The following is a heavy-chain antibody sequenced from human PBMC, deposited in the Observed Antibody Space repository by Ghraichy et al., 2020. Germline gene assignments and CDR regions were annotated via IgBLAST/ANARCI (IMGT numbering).Heavy chain of an antibody. D-gene: IGHD3-22*01. Sequence: GESLNISCAASGFTFSSYSMNWVRQAPGKGLEWVSYISSSSSTIYYADSVKGRFTISRDNAKNSLYLQMNSLRAEDTAVYYCARDQRGFFRYDSSGYDFYYYGMDVWGQGTTVTVSS. CDR2: ISSSSSTI. V-gene: IGHV3-48*01. CDR1: GFTFSSYS. CDR3: ARDQRGFFRYDSSGYDFYYYGMDV. J-gene: IGHJ6*02.